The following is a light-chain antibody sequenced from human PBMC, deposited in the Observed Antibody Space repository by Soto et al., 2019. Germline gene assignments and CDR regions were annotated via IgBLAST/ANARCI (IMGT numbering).Light chain of an antibody. J-gene: IGKJ1*01. V-gene: IGKV1-5*03. CDR3: QQYSTFWT. CDR2: ETS. CDR1: RSLTRW. Sequence: DIQMSQSPSTLSASVGDRVTITCRASRSLTRWLAWYQQKPGRAPKLLIYETSILQSGVPSRFSGSGAWTDFPLTISGVQPDDIATYYCQQYSTFWTFGQGTRVEVK.